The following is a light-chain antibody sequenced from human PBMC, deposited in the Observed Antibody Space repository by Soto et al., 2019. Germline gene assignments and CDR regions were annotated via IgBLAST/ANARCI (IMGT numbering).Light chain of an antibody. CDR3: SSYTSSSTLNVV. Sequence: QSALTQPASVSGSPGQSITSSCTGTSSDVGGYNYVSWYQQHPGKAPKLMIYEVSNRPSGVSNRFSGSKSGNTAYLTISGLQAEDEADYYCSSYTSSSTLNVVFGGGTKLTVL. J-gene: IGLJ2*01. V-gene: IGLV2-14*01. CDR1: SSDVGGYNY. CDR2: EVS.